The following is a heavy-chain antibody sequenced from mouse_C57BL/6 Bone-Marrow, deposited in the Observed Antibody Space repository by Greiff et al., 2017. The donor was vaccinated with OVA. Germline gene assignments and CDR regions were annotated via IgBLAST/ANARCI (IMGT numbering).Heavy chain of an antibody. V-gene: IGHV1-64*01. CDR3: ARRGSPYWYFDV. Sequence: VQLQQPGAELVKPGASVQLSCKASGYTFTSYWMHWVKQRPGQGLEWIGMIHPNSGSTNYNEKFKSKATLTVDKSSSTAYMQLSSLTSEDSAVYYCARRGSPYWYFDVWGTGTTVTVSS. CDR1: GYTFTSYW. J-gene: IGHJ1*03. CDR2: IHPNSGST. D-gene: IGHD1-1*02.